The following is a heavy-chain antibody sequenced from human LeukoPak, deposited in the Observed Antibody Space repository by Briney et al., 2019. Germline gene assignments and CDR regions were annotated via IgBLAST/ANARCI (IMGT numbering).Heavy chain of an antibody. CDR2: IYHSGST. V-gene: IGHV4-30-2*01. J-gene: IGHJ5*02. CDR1: GGSISSGGYS. D-gene: IGHD3-10*01. CDR3: ARAGPDLSITMVRGVGYNWSDP. Sequence: SQTLSLTCAVSGGSISSGGYSWSWIRQPPGKGLEWIGYIYHSGSTYYNPSLKSRVTISVDRSKNQFSLKLSSVTAADTAVYYCARAGPDLSITMVRGVGYNWSDPWGQGTLVTVSS.